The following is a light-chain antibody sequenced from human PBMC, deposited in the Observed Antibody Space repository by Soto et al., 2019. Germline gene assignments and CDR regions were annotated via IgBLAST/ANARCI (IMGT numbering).Light chain of an antibody. CDR3: QQYNDWPPQLT. V-gene: IGKV3-15*01. CDR2: GAS. J-gene: IGKJ4*01. Sequence: EIVMTQSPATLSVSVGERATLSCRASQTVSSKLAWYQQKPGQAPRLLIYGASTRATGIPARFTGRGSETECPLTISSLQSEDFAVYYCQQYNDWPPQLTFGGGTKVEFK. CDR1: QTVSSK.